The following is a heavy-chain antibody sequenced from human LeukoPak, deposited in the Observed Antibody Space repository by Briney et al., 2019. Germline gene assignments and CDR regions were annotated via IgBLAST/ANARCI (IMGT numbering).Heavy chain of an antibody. D-gene: IGHD2-2*02. CDR2: IKSKTDGGTT. J-gene: IGHJ4*02. Sequence: GGSLRLSCAASGFTFSNAWMSWVRQAPGKGLEWVGRIKSKTDGGTTDYAAPVKGRFTISRDDSKNTLYLQMNSLKTEDTAVYYFTTRPMRHIVVVPAAILFDYWGQGTLVTVSS. CDR3: TTRPMRHIVVVPAAILFDY. V-gene: IGHV3-15*01. CDR1: GFTFSNAW.